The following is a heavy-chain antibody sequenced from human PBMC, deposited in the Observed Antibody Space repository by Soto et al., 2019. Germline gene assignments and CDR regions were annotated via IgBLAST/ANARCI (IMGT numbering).Heavy chain of an antibody. CDR2: MNPNSGNT. CDR3: ARTAAAFYYYGMDV. D-gene: IGHD2-2*01. J-gene: IGHJ6*02. V-gene: IGHV1-8*01. Sequence: ASVKVSCKASGYTFTSYDINWVRQATGQGLEWMGWMNPNSGNTGYAQKFQGRVTISADKSISTAYLQWSSLKASDTAMYYCARTAAAFYYYGMDVWGQGTTVTVSS. CDR1: GYTFTSYD.